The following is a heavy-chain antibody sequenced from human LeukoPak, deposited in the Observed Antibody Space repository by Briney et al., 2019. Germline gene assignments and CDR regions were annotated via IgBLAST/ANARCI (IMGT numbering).Heavy chain of an antibody. D-gene: IGHD2-2*01. CDR3: ARDVGTGIVVVPAAD. Sequence: PGGSLRLSCAASGFTFSSYSMNWVRQAPGKGLGWVSSISSSSSYIYYADSVKGRFTISRDNAMNSLYLQMNSLRAEDTAVYYCARDVGTGIVVVPAADWGQGTLVTVSS. CDR2: ISSSSSYI. J-gene: IGHJ4*02. CDR1: GFTFSSYS. V-gene: IGHV3-21*01.